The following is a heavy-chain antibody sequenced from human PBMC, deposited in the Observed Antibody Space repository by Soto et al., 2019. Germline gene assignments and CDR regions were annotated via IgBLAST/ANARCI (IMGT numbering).Heavy chain of an antibody. Sequence: GGSLRLSCAASGFTFSTYAMSWVRQAPGKGLEWVSGISGSGGTYYADSVKGRFTISRDNSNNMLYLQMNSLRAEDTALYYCAKIPISSAWLDFGYWGQGTLVTVSS. D-gene: IGHD6-19*01. CDR3: AKIPISSAWLDFGY. J-gene: IGHJ4*02. CDR2: ISGSGGT. CDR1: GFTFSTYA. V-gene: IGHV3-23*01.